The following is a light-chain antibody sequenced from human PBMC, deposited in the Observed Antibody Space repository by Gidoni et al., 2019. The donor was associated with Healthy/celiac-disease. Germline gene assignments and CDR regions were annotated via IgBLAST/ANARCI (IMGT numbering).Light chain of an antibody. Sequence: EIVMTQSPATLSVSPGERATLSCRASQIVSSNLACYQQKPGQAPRLLIYGASTRATGIPARFSGSGSGTEFTLTISSLQSEDFAVYYCQQYKNWLWTFGQGTKVEIK. CDR3: QQYKNWLWT. J-gene: IGKJ1*01. CDR1: QIVSSN. CDR2: GAS. V-gene: IGKV3-15*01.